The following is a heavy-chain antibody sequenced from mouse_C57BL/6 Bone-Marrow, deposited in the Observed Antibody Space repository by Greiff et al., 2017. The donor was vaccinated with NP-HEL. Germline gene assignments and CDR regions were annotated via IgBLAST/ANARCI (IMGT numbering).Heavy chain of an antibody. CDR3: AIEITGTDWFAY. CDR2: IHPSDSDT. Sequence: QVRLQQPGAELVKPGASVKVSCKASGYTFTSYWMHWVKQRPGQGLEWIGRIHPSDSDTNYNQKFKGKATLTVDKSSSTAYMQLSNLTSEDSAVYYCAIEITGTDWFAYWGQGTLVTVSA. CDR1: GYTFTSYW. D-gene: IGHD4-1*01. V-gene: IGHV1-74*01. J-gene: IGHJ3*01.